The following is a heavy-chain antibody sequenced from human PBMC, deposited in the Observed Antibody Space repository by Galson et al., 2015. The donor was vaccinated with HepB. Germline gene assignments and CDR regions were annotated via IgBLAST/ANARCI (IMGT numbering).Heavy chain of an antibody. CDR3: TRRHMTEEN. CDR2: IRSKANSYAT. CDR1: GFTFSGSA. Sequence: SLRLSCAASGFTFSGSAMHWVRQASGKGLEWVGRIRSKANSYATAYAASVKGRFTISRDDSKNTAYLQMNSLKTEDTAVYYCTRRHMTEENWGQGTLVTVSS. J-gene: IGHJ4*02. V-gene: IGHV3-73*01.